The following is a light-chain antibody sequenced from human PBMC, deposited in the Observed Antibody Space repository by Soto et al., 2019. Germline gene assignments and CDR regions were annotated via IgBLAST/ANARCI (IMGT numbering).Light chain of an antibody. Sequence: QSALTQPPSASGSPGQSVTISCTGTSSDVGGYNYVSWYQQHPGKAPKLMIFEVSKRPSGVPDRFSGSKSGSTASLTVSGLQAEDEADYYCSSYKDDNILIFAGGTKVTVL. J-gene: IGLJ2*01. CDR3: SSYKDDNILI. CDR1: SSDVGGYNY. V-gene: IGLV2-8*01. CDR2: EVS.